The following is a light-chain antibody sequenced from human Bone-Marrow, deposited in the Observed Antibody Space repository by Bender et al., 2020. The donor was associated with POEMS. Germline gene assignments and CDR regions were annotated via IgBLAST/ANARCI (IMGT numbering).Light chain of an antibody. CDR1: SVGRES. Sequence: SFVLTQSPSVSVGPGQTATMTCGGDSVGRESVYWYQKQPGQAPVLVVFEDEVRPSGIPERFSGSKTGNTATLTITRVEAGDEADYYCQVWDRSDDNWVFGGGTKLTVL. J-gene: IGLJ3*02. CDR3: QVWDRSDDNWV. CDR2: EDE. V-gene: IGLV3-21*02.